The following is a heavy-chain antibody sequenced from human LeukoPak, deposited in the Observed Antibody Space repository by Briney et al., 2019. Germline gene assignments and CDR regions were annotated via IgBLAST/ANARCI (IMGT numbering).Heavy chain of an antibody. V-gene: IGHV3-23*01. CDR3: AKVTLGYSYGPPHS. Sequence: GGSLRLSCAASGFTFSSHAMSWVRQAPGKGLEWASGVSSSGATTYYADSVKGRFTISRDNSKSSLYLLMNNLRAEDTAVYYCAKVTLGYSYGPPHSWGLGTLVIVSA. CDR1: GFTFSSHA. CDR2: VSSSGATT. J-gene: IGHJ4*02. D-gene: IGHD5-18*01.